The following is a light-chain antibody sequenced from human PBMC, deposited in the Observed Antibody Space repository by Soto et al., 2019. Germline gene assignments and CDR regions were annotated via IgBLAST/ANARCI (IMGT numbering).Light chain of an antibody. Sequence: QSALTHPASVSGSPGQSITISCTGTSSDVGGYNYVSWYQQHPGKAPKLMIYDVSNRPSGVSNRFAGSKSGNTDSLTISGLQAEDEADDYCSSYTSSSTLYVFGTGTKLTVL. CDR1: SSDVGGYNY. CDR2: DVS. CDR3: SSYTSSSTLYV. J-gene: IGLJ1*01. V-gene: IGLV2-14*01.